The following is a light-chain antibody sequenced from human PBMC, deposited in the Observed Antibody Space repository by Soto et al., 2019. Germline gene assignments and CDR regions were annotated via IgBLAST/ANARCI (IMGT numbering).Light chain of an antibody. Sequence: QSVLTQPRSVSGSPGQSVTISCTGTSSDVGAFNYVSWYQQHPGKAPKFVIYDVSKRPSGVPDRFSGSKSGNTASLTISGLHAEDEADYYCCSYAGSYTLVFGGGTKVTVL. CDR1: SSDVGAFNY. J-gene: IGLJ2*01. CDR2: DVS. CDR3: CSYAGSYTLV. V-gene: IGLV2-11*01.